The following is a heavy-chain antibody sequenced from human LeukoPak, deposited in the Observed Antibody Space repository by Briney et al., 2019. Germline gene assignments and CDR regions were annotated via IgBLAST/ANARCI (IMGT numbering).Heavy chain of an antibody. CDR1: GFTFRRYA. J-gene: IGHJ4*02. V-gene: IGHV3-23*01. D-gene: IGHD6-6*01. CDR3: AKVEAARPGGHLVG. CDR2: IIGSGGST. Sequence: GGSLRLSCAASGFTFRRYAMSWVRQAPGKGLEWVSAIIGSGGSTYYADSVKGRFTISRDYSKNTLYLQMNSLRAEDTAVYYCAKVEAARPGGHLVGWGQGTLVTVSS.